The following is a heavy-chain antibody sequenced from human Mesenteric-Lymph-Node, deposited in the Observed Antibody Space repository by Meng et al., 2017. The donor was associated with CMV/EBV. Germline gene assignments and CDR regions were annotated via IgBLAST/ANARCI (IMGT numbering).Heavy chain of an antibody. V-gene: IGHV3-48*04. J-gene: IGHJ3*02. CDR1: AFTFNRYS. CDR2: ISKNSTTV. CDR3: AKDQVDTVMPQSAFDI. Sequence: GESLKISCAASAFTFNRYSMHWVRQAPGKGLEWISYISKNSTTVHYADSVKGRFTISRDNAKSSLYLQMNSVRADDTALYYCAKDQVDTVMPQSAFDIWGQGTMVTVSS. D-gene: IGHD5-18*01.